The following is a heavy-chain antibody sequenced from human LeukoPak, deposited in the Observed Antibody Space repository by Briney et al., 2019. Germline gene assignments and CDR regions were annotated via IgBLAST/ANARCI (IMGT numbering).Heavy chain of an antibody. CDR2: IYHSGST. CDR3: ARGIGKKGIVATQYYYYYGMDV. V-gene: IGHV4-30-2*01. J-gene: IGHJ6*02. Sequence: PSETLSLTCTVSGGSISSGGYYWSWIRQPPGKGLEWIGYIYHSGSTYYNPSLKSRVTISVDTSKNQFSLKLSSVTAADTAVYYCARGIGKKGIVATQYYYYYGMDVWGQGTTVTVSS. CDR1: GGSISSGGYY. D-gene: IGHD5-12*01.